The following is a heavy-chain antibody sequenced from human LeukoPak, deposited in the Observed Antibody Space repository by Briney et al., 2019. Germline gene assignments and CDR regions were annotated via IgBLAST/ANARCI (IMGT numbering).Heavy chain of an antibody. J-gene: IGHJ4*02. Sequence: GGSLRLSCAAPGFTFNSYSMNWVRQAPGKGLEWGSYISSSSSTIYYADSVKGRFTISRDNAKNSLYLQMNSLRAEDTAVYYCARDPYGSGSYYLYYFDYWGQGTLVTVSS. D-gene: IGHD3-10*01. CDR2: ISSSSSTI. CDR3: ARDPYGSGSYYLYYFDY. CDR1: GFTFNSYS. V-gene: IGHV3-48*04.